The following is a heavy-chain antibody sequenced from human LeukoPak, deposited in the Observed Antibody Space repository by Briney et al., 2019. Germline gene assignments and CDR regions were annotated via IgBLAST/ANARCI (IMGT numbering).Heavy chain of an antibody. CDR1: GFTFSSYA. V-gene: IGHV3-23*01. CDR2: ISGSGGGT. CDR3: ANTRRVVAAHIDY. Sequence: PGGSLRLSCAASGFTFSSYAVSWVRQAPGKGLEWVSAISGSGGGTYYADSVKGRFTISRDNSKNTLYLQMNSLRAEDTAVYYCANTRRVVAAHIDYWGQGTLVTVSS. J-gene: IGHJ4*02. D-gene: IGHD2-15*01.